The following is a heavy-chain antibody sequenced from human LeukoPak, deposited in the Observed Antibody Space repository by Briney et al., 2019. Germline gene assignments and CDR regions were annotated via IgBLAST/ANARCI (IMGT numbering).Heavy chain of an antibody. D-gene: IGHD4-11*01. J-gene: IGHJ4*02. CDR3: ARRGTVTTERFDY. V-gene: IGHV4-39*01. CDR1: GGSISSSSYY. Sequence: PSETLSLTCTVSGGSISSSSYYWGWIRQPPGKGLKWIGSIYYSGSTYYNPSLKSRVTISVDTSKNQFSLKLSSVTAADTAVYYCARRGTVTTERFDYWGQGTLVTVSS. CDR2: IYYSGST.